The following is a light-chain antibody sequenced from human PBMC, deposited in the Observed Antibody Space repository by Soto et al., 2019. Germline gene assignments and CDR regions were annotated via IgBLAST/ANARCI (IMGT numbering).Light chain of an antibody. V-gene: IGLV2-14*03. Sequence: QSVLTQPASVSGSPGQSVTISCTGSASDIGRYDYVSWYQQYPGNTPKLLIYEVSHRPSGVSDRFSGSKSGDTASLTISGVQFQDEATYYCTSYISSSAFFVFGTGTKLTVL. CDR2: EVS. CDR1: ASDIGRYDY. CDR3: TSYISSSAFFV. J-gene: IGLJ1*01.